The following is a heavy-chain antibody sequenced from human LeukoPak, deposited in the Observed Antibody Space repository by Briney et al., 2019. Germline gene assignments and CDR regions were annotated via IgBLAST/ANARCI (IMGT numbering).Heavy chain of an antibody. J-gene: IGHJ3*02. CDR2: IIPIFGTA. V-gene: IGHV1-69*01. D-gene: IGHD2-2*01. CDR1: GGTFSSYA. Sequence: SVKVSCKASGGTFSSYAISWVRQAPGQGLEWMGGIIPIFGTANYAQKFQGRVTITADESTSTAYMELSSLRSGDTAVYYCARTDCSSTSCYEAGQGAFDIWGQGTMVTVSS. CDR3: ARTDCSSTSCYEAGQGAFDI.